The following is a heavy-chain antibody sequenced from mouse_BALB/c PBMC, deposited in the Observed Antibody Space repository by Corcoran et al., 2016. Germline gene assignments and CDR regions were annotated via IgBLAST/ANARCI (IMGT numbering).Heavy chain of an antibody. Sequence: QVTLKESGPGILQPSQTLSLTCSFAGFSLNTSGMSVCWIRQPSGKGLEWLAHIWWNDDKYYKLALKSRLTISKYTSNNQVFLKIASLVTADTATYSGDRFPGSGFDYWGQGTTLTVSS. D-gene: IGHD1-1*01. CDR1: GFSLNTSGMS. CDR3: DRFPGSGFDY. V-gene: IGHV8-8*01. CDR2: IWWNDDK. J-gene: IGHJ2*01.